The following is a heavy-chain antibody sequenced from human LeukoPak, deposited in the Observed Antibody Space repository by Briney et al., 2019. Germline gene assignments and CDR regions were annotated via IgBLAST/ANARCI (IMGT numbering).Heavy chain of an antibody. CDR1: GVSIVRHY. Sequence: SETLSLTCAVSGVSIVRHYWIWIRQPPGKGLEWIGHISYSGSTNYNPSLKSRVTISVDTSKNQVSLRLSSVTAADTAVYYCARDGEGDEGWDYWGQGTLVTVSS. V-gene: IGHV4-59*11. CDR2: ISYSGST. CDR3: ARDGEGDEGWDY. J-gene: IGHJ4*02. D-gene: IGHD7-27*01.